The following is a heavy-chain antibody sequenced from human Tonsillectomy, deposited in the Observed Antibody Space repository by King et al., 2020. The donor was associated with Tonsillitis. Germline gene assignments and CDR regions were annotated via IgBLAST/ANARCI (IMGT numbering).Heavy chain of an antibody. CDR3: ARGGGTIFGVIVADSYYYYMDV. J-gene: IGHJ6*03. Sequence: HVQLQQWGASLLKPSETLSLTCAVYGGSFSGYYWTWIRQPPGKGLEWIGEINHSGSTNYNPSLKSRVTISVDTSKNHFSLTLSSVTAADTAVYYWARGGGTIFGVIVADSYYYYMDVWGKGTTVTVSS. CDR2: INHSGST. D-gene: IGHD3-3*01. CDR1: GGSFSGYY. V-gene: IGHV4-34*01.